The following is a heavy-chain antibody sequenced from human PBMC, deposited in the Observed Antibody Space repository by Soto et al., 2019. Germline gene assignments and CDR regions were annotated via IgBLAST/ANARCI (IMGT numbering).Heavy chain of an antibody. V-gene: IGHV3-74*01. J-gene: IGHJ4*02. D-gene: IGHD1-1*01. CDR2: INDDGSST. CDR1: GFTFSMYW. CDR3: TRGPRSTSTGTGAF. Sequence: GGSLRLSCAASGFTFSMYWMHWDRQVPGKGPEWVSRINDDGSSTNYADSVKGRFTISRDNAKNTLYLQMNALRAEDTAVYYCTRGPRSTSTGTGAFWGQGTLVTVSS.